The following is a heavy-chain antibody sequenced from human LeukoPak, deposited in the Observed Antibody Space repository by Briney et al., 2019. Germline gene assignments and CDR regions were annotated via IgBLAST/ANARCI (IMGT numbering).Heavy chain of an antibody. CDR3: ARTRRAAAANPIDY. CDR1: GFTFSSYS. D-gene: IGHD6-13*01. Sequence: GGSLRLSCSASGFTFSSYSMKWVRQAPGKGLECISYISGSGSIKYYADSVKGRFTISRDNAKNSLYLQMDSLRDEDTAVYYCARTRRAAAANPIDYWGQGTLVTVSS. J-gene: IGHJ4*02. V-gene: IGHV3-48*02. CDR2: ISGSGSIK.